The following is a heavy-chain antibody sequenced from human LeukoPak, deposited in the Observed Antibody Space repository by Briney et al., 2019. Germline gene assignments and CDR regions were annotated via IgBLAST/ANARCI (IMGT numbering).Heavy chain of an antibody. CDR2: ISSSSSYI. CDR1: GFTFSSYS. CDR3: ARAVIVVVPAAPDY. J-gene: IGHJ4*02. V-gene: IGHV3-21*01. D-gene: IGHD2-2*01. Sequence: GGSLRLSCAASGFTFSSYSMNWVRQAPGKGLEWVSSISSSSSYIYYADSVKGRFTISRDNAKNSLYLQMNSLRAEDTAVYYCARAVIVVVPAAPDYWGQGTLVTVSS.